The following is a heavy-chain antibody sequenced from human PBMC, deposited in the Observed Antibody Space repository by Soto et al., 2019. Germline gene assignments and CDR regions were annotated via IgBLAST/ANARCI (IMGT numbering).Heavy chain of an antibody. Sequence: GGSLRLSCAASGLTFSSYGMHWVRQAPGKGLEWVAVISYDGSNKYYADSVKGRFTISRDNSKNTLYLQMNSLRAEDTAVYYCAKVRSAGPIVVVLFDYWGQGTLVTVSS. CDR1: GLTFSSYG. CDR3: AKVRSAGPIVVVLFDY. V-gene: IGHV3-30*18. D-gene: IGHD3-22*01. CDR2: ISYDGSNK. J-gene: IGHJ4*02.